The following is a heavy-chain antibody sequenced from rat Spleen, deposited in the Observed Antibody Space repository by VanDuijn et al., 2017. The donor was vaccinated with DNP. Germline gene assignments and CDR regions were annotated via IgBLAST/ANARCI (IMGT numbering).Heavy chain of an antibody. V-gene: IGHV5-7*01. CDR2: ISTNGGGT. J-gene: IGHJ1*01. CDR1: GVTFSDYN. D-gene: IGHD1-6*01. CDR3: ARGIITALPYWSFDF. Sequence: EVQLVESGGGLVQPGGSLNLSCAASGVTFSDYNMAWVRQAPTKGLEWFATISTNGGGTYYRDSVRGRFTISRDNAKSTLYLQMNSLRYEDMATYYCARGIITALPYWSFDFWGPGTMVTVSS.